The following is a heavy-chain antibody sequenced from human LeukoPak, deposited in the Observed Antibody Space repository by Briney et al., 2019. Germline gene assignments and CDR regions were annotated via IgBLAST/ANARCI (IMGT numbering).Heavy chain of an antibody. V-gene: IGHV4-4*07. J-gene: IGHJ3*01. CDR3: AKYYDFWSGYYDV. CDR2: FYASGS. CDR1: GGSISSYY. D-gene: IGHD3-3*01. Sequence: SETLSLTCTVSGGSISSYYLSWIRQPAGKGLEWIGRFYASGSNYNPSLKSRVTMSIDTSKNQFFLKLSSVTAADTAVYYCAKYYDFWSGYYDVWGQGTMVTVSS.